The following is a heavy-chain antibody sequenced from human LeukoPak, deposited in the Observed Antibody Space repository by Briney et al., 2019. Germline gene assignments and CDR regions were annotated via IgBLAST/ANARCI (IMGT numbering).Heavy chain of an antibody. D-gene: IGHD3-10*01. CDR3: ARGFNRGFDP. J-gene: IGHJ5*02. CDR1: GYTFASYY. CDR2: INPSAGGT. Sequence: ASVKVSCKASGYTFASYYMQWVRQAPGQGLEWMGIINPSAGGTSYAQKFQGRVTMTRDTSTSTVYMELSSLRYEDTAVYYCARGFNRGFDPWGQGTLVIVSS. V-gene: IGHV1-46*01.